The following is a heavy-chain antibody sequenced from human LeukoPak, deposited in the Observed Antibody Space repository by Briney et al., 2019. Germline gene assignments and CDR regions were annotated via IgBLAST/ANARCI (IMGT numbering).Heavy chain of an antibody. D-gene: IGHD1-26*01. CDR1: GGTFSSYA. CDR3: ASPSGSSGVRDAFDI. CDR2: IIPIFGTA. J-gene: IGHJ3*02. V-gene: IGHV1-69*13. Sequence: SVKVSCKASGGTFSSYALSWVRQAPGQGLEWMGGIIPIFGTANYAQKFQGRVTITADESTSTAYMERSSLRAEDTAVYYCASPSGSSGVRDAFDIWGEGTMVTVSS.